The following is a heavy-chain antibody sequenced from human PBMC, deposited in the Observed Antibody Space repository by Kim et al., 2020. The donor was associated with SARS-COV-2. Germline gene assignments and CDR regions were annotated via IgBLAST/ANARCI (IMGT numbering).Heavy chain of an antibody. J-gene: IGHJ4*02. CDR1: GYSFTRYY. D-gene: IGHD2-15*01. Sequence: ASVKVSCKASGYSFTRYYIHWVRQAPGQGLEWVGIINPNGGSTSYAPKFQGRITVTRDTTTSTVYLELNNLKSEDTAVYFCARVECRGCRCYFPPNDYWGQGTQVTVSS. CDR3: ARVECRGCRCYFPPNDY. V-gene: IGHV1-46*01. CDR2: INPNGGST.